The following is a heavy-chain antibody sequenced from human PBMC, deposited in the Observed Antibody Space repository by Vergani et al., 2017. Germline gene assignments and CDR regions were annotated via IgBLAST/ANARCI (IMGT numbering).Heavy chain of an antibody. CDR2: ITPFFRTP. CDR1: GGTFSTYG. J-gene: IGHJ3*02. V-gene: IGHV1-69*01. Sequence: QVHLMQSGAEVKKPGSSVKVSCKASGGTFSTYGINWVRQAPGQGLEWMGGITPFFRTPKYAQKFQGRVTITAHESTTTVYMELRSLRSEDTAIYYCARDEKAATGTAGAYDIWGQGTMVTVSS. D-gene: IGHD6-13*01. CDR3: ARDEKAATGTAGAYDI.